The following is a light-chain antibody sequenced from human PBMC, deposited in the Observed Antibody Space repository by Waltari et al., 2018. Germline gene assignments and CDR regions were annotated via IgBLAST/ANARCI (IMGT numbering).Light chain of an antibody. J-gene: IGLJ3*02. V-gene: IGLV1-44*01. CDR1: NSHIGGNS. Sequence: QSVLTQPPSVSGTPGQRVTISCSGSNSHIGGNSVNWYQQLPGTAPKLLIYNDNQGPSGVPDRFSASKSGTSASLAITGLQSEDEADYYCAVWDDSLGGVFGGGTKLTVL. CDR2: NDN. CDR3: AVWDDSLGGV.